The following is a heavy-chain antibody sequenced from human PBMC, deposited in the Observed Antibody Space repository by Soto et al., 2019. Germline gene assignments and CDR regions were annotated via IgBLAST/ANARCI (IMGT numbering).Heavy chain of an antibody. V-gene: IGHV3-23*01. J-gene: IGHJ5*02. CDR1: GFSFSDFA. Sequence: EVQLLESGGGLVQRGGSLRLSCVASGFSFSDFAMSWVPQGPGKGREWVSGISGFGGTTYYSDSVKGRFIISRDSSTNTLFLQMNSLTAEDTGVYYCARDATGMVGRPNTNWFDPWGQGTLVTVSS. CDR3: ARDATGMVGRPNTNWFDP. CDR2: ISGFGGTT. D-gene: IGHD2-15*01.